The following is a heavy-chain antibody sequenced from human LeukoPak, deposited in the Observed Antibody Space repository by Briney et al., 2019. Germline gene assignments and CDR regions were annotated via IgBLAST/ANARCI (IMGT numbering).Heavy chain of an antibody. CDR3: AKDHNIVVVVAATLSS. Sequence: KAGGSLRLSCAASGFTFSSYWMSWVRQAPGKGLEWVSAISGSGGSTYYADSVKGRFTISRDNSKNTLYLQMNSLRAEDTAVYYCAKDHNIVVVVAATLSSWGQGTLVTVSS. J-gene: IGHJ5*02. CDR2: ISGSGGST. D-gene: IGHD2-15*01. V-gene: IGHV3-23*01. CDR1: GFTFSSYW.